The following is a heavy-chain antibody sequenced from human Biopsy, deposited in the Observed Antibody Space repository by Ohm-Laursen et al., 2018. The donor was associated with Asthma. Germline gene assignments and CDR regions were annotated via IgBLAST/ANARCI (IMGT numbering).Heavy chain of an antibody. D-gene: IGHD4-17*01. CDR3: ARGGYYGDRRYHDGMDV. CDR1: GYTFIGCH. Sequence: ASVKVSCKASGYTFIGCHIHWMRQAPGQGLEWMGRINPNSGGTNYAQKFQGRVTMTRDTSISTAYMEVSRLRSDDTAVYYCARGGYYGDRRYHDGMDVWGQGTTVTVSS. CDR2: INPNSGGT. V-gene: IGHV1-2*06. J-gene: IGHJ6*02.